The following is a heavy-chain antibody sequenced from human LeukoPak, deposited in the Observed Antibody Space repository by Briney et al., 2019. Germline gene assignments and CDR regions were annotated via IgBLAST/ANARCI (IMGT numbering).Heavy chain of an antibody. Sequence: SVKVSCKASGYTFTSYGISWVRQAPGQGLEWMGGIIPIFGTANYAQKFQGRVTITADESTSTAYMELSSLRFEDTAVYYCARGPLRFLGGIDYWGQGTLVTVFS. V-gene: IGHV1-69*13. J-gene: IGHJ4*02. CDR2: IIPIFGTA. D-gene: IGHD3-3*01. CDR3: ARGPLRFLGGIDY. CDR1: GYTFTSYG.